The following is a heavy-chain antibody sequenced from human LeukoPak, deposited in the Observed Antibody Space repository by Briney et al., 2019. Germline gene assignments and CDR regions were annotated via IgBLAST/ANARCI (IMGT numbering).Heavy chain of an antibody. CDR1: GFTFSSYA. Sequence: PGGSLRLSCAASGFTFSSYAMSWVRQAPGKGLEWVSAISGSGGSTYYADSVKGRFTISRDNAKNSLYLQMNSLRDEDTAVYYCARVQEVAGPQGFDPWGQGTLVTVSS. J-gene: IGHJ5*02. CDR2: ISGSGGST. V-gene: IGHV3-23*01. CDR3: ARVQEVAGPQGFDP.